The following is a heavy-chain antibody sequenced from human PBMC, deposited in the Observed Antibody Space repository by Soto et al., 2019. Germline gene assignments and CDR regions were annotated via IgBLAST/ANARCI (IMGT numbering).Heavy chain of an antibody. CDR1: GFTFSNYG. V-gene: IGHV3-23*01. CDR3: AKSRTYCSGGSCYFDYYYFFMDV. J-gene: IGHJ6*03. CDR2: IRSTGGTT. Sequence: EVQLLESGGGLIQPGGSLRLSCAASGFTFSNYGMSWVRQAPGKGLEWISSIRSTGGTTYYADSVKGRFSISRDNSKNTLYLQMISLRAEDSAVYYCAKSRTYCSGGSCYFDYYYFFMDVWGKGTTVTVSS. D-gene: IGHD2-15*01.